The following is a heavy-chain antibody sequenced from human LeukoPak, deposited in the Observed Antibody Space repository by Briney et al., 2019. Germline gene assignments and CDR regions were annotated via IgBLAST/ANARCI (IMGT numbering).Heavy chain of an antibody. CDR2: ISYDGSNK. CDR3: ARGSSPSGWYRGDAFDI. J-gene: IGHJ3*02. V-gene: IGHV3-30-3*01. Sequence: GGSLRLSCAASGFTFSSYAMHWVRQAPGKGLEWVAVISYDGSNKYYADSVKGRFTISRDNSKNTLYLQMNSLRAEDTAVYYCARGSSPSGWYRGDAFDIWGQGTMVTVSS. D-gene: IGHD6-19*01. CDR1: GFTFSSYA.